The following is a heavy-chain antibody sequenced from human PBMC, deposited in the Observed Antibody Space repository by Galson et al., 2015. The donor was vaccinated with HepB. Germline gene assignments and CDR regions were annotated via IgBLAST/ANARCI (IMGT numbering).Heavy chain of an antibody. CDR1: GYSFTSYW. D-gene: IGHD6-19*01. V-gene: IGHV5-51*01. CDR2: IYPGDSDT. J-gene: IGHJ4*02. CDR3: ARRSGWYQGANYFDY. Sequence: QSGAEVKKPGESLKVSCKGSGYSFTSYWIGWVRQMPGKGLEWMGIIYPGDSDTRYSPSFQGQVTISADKSISTAYLQWSSLKASDTAMYYCARRSGWYQGANYFDYWGQGTLVTVSS.